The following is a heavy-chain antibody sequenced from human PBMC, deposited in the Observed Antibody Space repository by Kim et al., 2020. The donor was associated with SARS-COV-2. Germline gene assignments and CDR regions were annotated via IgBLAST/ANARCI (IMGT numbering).Heavy chain of an antibody. J-gene: IGHJ4*02. CDR3: ARQGRGGYDFDY. V-gene: IGHV1-3*01. D-gene: IGHD6-25*01. CDR2: NGNT. Sequence: NGNTKYSQKFQGRVTITRDTSASTAYMELSSLRSEDTAVYYCARQGRGGYDFDYWGQGTLVTVSS.